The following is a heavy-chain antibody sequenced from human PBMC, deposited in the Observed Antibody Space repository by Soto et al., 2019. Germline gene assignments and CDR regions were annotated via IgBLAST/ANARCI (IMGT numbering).Heavy chain of an antibody. Sequence: QLQLQESGPGLVTPSETLSLTCTVSGGSISSSSYYWAWIRQPPGKGLEWIGSINYSGTTYYIASLNSRVTISIVTSKNQFSLRLNSVTAADTAVYYCARLVACSGGSCRFDPWGQGTLVTVSS. CDR2: INYSGTT. CDR1: GGSISSSSYY. CDR3: ARLVACSGGSCRFDP. D-gene: IGHD2-15*01. V-gene: IGHV4-39*01. J-gene: IGHJ5*02.